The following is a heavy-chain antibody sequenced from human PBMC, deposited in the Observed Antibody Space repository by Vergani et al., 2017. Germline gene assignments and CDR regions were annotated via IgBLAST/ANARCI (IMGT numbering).Heavy chain of an antibody. CDR3: AKLAGTTSSYYYYMDV. CDR1: GFTFSSYA. CDR2: ISYDGSNK. J-gene: IGHJ6*03. V-gene: IGHV3-30-3*02. D-gene: IGHD1-1*01. Sequence: QVQLVESGGGVVQPGRSLRLSCAASGFTFSSYAMHWVRQAPGKGLEWVAVISYDGSNKYYADSVKGRFTISRDNSKNTLYLQMNSLRAEDTAVYYCAKLAGTTSSYYYYMDVWGKGTTVTVSS.